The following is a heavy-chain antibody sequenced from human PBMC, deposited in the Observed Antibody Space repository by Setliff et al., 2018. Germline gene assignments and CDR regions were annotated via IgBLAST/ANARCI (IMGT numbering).Heavy chain of an antibody. CDR1: GGSFSDSH. J-gene: IGHJ5*02. CDR3: ARAPQYTNYWYALSWFDP. D-gene: IGHD2-8*02. CDR2: IDQGGST. V-gene: IGHV4-34*01. Sequence: SETLSLTCAVYGGSFSDSHWSWIRQPPGKGLEWIGEIDQGGSTNYNPSLKSRVTISLDTSKNQFSLKLASMTAADTAIYYCARAPQYTNYWYALSWFDPWGQGTLVTVSS.